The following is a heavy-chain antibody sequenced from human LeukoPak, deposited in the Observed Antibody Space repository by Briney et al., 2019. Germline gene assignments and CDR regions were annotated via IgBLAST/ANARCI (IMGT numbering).Heavy chain of an antibody. CDR1: VGSLSSYY. CDR2: IYTSGST. J-gene: IGHJ6*03. D-gene: IGHD5-12*01. Sequence: SETLSLTCTVSVGSLSSYYWSWIRQPAGKGLEWIGRIYTSGSTNYNPSLKSRVTMSVDTSKNQFSLKLSSVTAADTAVYYCASGGNIVATSHYYYYYMDVWGKGTTVTVSS. CDR3: ASGGNIVATSHYYYYYMDV. V-gene: IGHV4-4*07.